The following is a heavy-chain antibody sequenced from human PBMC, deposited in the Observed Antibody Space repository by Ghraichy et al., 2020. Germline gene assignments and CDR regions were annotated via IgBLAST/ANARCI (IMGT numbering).Heavy chain of an antibody. Sequence: SETLSLTCTVSGGSIRSYYWSWIRQPPGKGLEWVGYIYYSGSTNYNPSLKSRVTISVDTSKNQFSLKLSSVTAADTAVYYCARVSSGYQIDYWGQGTLVTVSS. V-gene: IGHV4-59*01. D-gene: IGHD3-22*01. CDR2: IYYSGST. CDR1: GGSIRSYY. J-gene: IGHJ4*02. CDR3: ARVSSGYQIDY.